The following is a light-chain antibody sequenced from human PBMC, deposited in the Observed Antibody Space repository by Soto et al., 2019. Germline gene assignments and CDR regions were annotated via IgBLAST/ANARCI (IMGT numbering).Light chain of an antibody. V-gene: IGLV2-14*03. CDR3: SSYTSDSTYL. CDR2: DVS. J-gene: IGLJ1*01. CDR1: SSDVGAYNS. Sequence: SALTQPASVSGSPGQSITISCTGTSSDVGAYNSVSWYQQHPHKAPRLMIYDVSSRPSGVSDRFSGSKSGNTASLTISGLHTEDEADYYCSSYTSDSTYLFGTGTKLTVL.